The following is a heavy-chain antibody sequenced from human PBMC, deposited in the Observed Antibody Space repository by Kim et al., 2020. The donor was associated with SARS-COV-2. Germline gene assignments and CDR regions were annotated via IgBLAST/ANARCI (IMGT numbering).Heavy chain of an antibody. CDR1: GYTFTSYG. V-gene: IGHV1-18*01. CDR3: ARDPTTGVVVPAAIGLRWFDP. J-gene: IGHJ5*02. D-gene: IGHD2-2*02. CDR2: ISAYNGNT. Sequence: ASVKVSCKASGYTFTSYGISWVRQAPGQGLEWMGWISAYNGNTNYAQKLQGRVTMTTDTSTSTAYMELRSLRSDDTAVYYCARDPTTGVVVPAAIGLRWFDPWGQGTLVTVSS.